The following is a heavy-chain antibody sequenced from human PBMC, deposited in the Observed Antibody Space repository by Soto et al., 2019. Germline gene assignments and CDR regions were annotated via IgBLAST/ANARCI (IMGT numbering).Heavy chain of an antibody. Sequence: QVQLVQSGAEVKKTGSSVKVSCKASGGTFSSYTFSWVRQAPGQGLEWMGRIIPMLGIANYAQKFQGRVTITADKSTSTAYMELSSLRSEDTAVYYCANRGYSYGFVIYWGQGTLVTVSS. CDR1: GGTFSSYT. CDR2: IIPMLGIA. J-gene: IGHJ4*02. V-gene: IGHV1-69*02. D-gene: IGHD5-18*01. CDR3: ANRGYSYGFVIY.